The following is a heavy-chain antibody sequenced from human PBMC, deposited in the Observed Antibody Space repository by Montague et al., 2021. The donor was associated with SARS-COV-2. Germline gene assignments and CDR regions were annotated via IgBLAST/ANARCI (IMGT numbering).Heavy chain of an antibody. Sequence: SLRLSCAASGFTFRSHWMHWVRQVPEKGLVWVSRIDNDGSSTNYVDSVKGRFTISRDNAKNTLDLQMHSLRVEDTAVYFCARGVCITIFGDLSLEGDYYYSMDVWGQGTAVTVSS. CDR1: GFTFRSHW. J-gene: IGHJ6*02. V-gene: IGHV3-74*01. CDR2: IDNDGSST. D-gene: IGHD3-3*01. CDR3: ARGVCITIFGDLSLEGDYYYSMDV.